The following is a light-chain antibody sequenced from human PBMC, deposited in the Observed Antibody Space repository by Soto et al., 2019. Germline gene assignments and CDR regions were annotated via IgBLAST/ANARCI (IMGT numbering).Light chain of an antibody. CDR1: QGISNY. V-gene: IGKV1-16*02. Sequence: DIQMTQSPASLSASVGDRVTITCRASQGISNYLAWFQQKPGRAPKSLNYAAPSLQSGVPSNFSGIGTGADFNLTISSLQPEDFSSYSCQQYNSYPWTFGQGTKMEFK. J-gene: IGKJ1*01. CDR3: QQYNSYPWT. CDR2: AAP.